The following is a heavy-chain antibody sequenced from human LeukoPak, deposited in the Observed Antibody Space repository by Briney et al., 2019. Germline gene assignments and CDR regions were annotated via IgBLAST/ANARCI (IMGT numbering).Heavy chain of an antibody. CDR3: ARGVPYDSWSGPHYSDY. J-gene: IGHJ4*02. CDR1: GFTFSSNW. D-gene: IGHD3-3*01. V-gene: IGHV3-74*01. CDR2: INEDGSTT. Sequence: GGSLRLSCAASGFTFSSNWMHWVRQAPGKGLVWVSRINEDGSTTNYADSVKGRSTIFRDNAKNTLYLQMNSLRAEDTAVYYCARGVPYDSWSGPHYSDYWGQGTLVTVSS.